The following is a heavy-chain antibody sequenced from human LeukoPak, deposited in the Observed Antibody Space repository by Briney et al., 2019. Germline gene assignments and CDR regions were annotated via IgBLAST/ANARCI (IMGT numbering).Heavy chain of an antibody. V-gene: IGHV1-18*01. J-gene: IGHJ4*02. CDR1: GYVFTSYG. CDR2: ISAYNGDT. CDR3: ARVSPLQTFTWNFDQPFDY. D-gene: IGHD1-7*01. Sequence: GASVKVSCKASGYVFTSYGISWVRQAPGQGLEWMGWISAYNGDTNHTQKLQGRVTMTTDTSTNTAYMELRSLRSDDTAVYYCARVSPLQTFTWNFDQPFDYWGQGTLVTVSS.